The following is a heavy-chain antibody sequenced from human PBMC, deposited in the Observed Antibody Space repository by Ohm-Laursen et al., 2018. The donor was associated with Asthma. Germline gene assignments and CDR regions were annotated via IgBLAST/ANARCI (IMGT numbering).Heavy chain of an antibody. J-gene: IGHJ6*02. Sequence: SLRLSCTASGFTFSSYAMHWVRQAPGKGLEWVAVISYDGSNKYYADSVKGRFTISRDNSKNTLYLQMNSLRAEDTAVYYCARDLEVGASYYYYYGMDVWGQGTGVTVSS. D-gene: IGHD1-26*01. CDR1: GFTFSSYA. CDR2: ISYDGSNK. CDR3: ARDLEVGASYYYYYGMDV. V-gene: IGHV3-30-3*01.